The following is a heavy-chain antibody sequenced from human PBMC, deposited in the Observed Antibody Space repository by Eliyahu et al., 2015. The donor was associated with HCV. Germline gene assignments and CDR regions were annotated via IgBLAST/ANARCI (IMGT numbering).Heavy chain of an antibody. Sequence: QLQLQESGPGLVXLSETLSLTCTXSGGSISSSXYCWGWIRQPPGKGLEWIGSIYYSGSTYYNPSLXSRVTXSXDTSKNQFSLKLSSVTAADTAVYYCASPSGSVVYWGQGTLVTVSS. CDR3: ASPSGSVVY. CDR2: IYYSGST. J-gene: IGHJ4*02. CDR1: GGSISSSXYC. V-gene: IGHV4-39*07. D-gene: IGHD3-22*01.